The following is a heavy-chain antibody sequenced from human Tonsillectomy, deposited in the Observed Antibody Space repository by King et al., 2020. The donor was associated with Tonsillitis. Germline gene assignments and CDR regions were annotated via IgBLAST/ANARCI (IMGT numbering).Heavy chain of an antibody. V-gene: IGHV1-24*01. J-gene: IGHJ3*01. D-gene: IGHD1-26*01. CDR2: FGPEDDDS. Sequence: VQLVQSGAELKTPGASVKVSCKVSGDTLTEVSIHWVRQAPGKGLEWMGGFGPEDDDSIFAETFEDRLTVTEDTSTDTAYMHLSSLTSEDTALYYCATAHAWEGFSVWGQGTMVTVSS. CDR1: GDTLTEVS. CDR3: ATAHAWEGFSV.